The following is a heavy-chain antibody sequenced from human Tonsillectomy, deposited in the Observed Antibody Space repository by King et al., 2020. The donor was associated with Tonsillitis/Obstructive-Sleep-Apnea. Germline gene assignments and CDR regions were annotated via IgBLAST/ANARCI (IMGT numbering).Heavy chain of an antibody. Sequence: VQLVEAGGGVVQPGRSLRLSCAASGFTFSSYAMHWFRQGPGKGLEWVAVISYDGSNKYYADSVKGRFTISRDNSKNTLYLQMNSLRAEDTAVYYCARGTDYWGQGTLVTVSS. CDR1: GFTFSSYA. CDR3: ARGTDY. V-gene: IGHV3-30*01. CDR2: ISYDGSNK. J-gene: IGHJ4*02.